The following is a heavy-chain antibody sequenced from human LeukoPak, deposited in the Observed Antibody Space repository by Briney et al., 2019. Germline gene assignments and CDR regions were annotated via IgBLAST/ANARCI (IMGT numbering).Heavy chain of an antibody. CDR3: ARESAGSLHDSAAAFHY. D-gene: IGHD2-15*01. J-gene: IGHJ4*02. CDR1: GDSVTSTY. CDR2: GHHSESS. V-gene: IGHV4-59*02. Sequence: SETLSLTCSVSGDSVTSTYWSWIRQPPGKGLEWIAYGHHSESSNYNPSFRSRVTIPVDTSRNQFSLRLTSVTAADTAVYYCARESAGSLHDSAAAFHYWGQGILVIVSS.